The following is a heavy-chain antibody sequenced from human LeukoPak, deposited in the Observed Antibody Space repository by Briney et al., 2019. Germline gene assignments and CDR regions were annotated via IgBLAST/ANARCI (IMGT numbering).Heavy chain of an antibody. CDR3: ASSFDPRDAFDI. J-gene: IGHJ3*02. Sequence: PGGSLRLSCAASGFTFDDYAMHWVRQAPGKGLEWVSGISWNSGSIGYADSVKGRFTISRDNAKNSLYLQMNSLRAEDTAVYYCASSFDPRDAFDIWGQGTMVTVSS. V-gene: IGHV3-9*01. CDR2: ISWNSGSI. D-gene: IGHD2-2*01. CDR1: GFTFDDYA.